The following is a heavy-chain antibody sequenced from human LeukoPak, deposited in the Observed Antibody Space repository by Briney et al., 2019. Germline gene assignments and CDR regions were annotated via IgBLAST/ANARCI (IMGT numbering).Heavy chain of an antibody. V-gene: IGHV1-2*02. D-gene: IGHD3-9*01. CDR3: ARVVDILTGHDTALDY. CDR2: IDPNTGGT. J-gene: IGHJ4*02. Sequence: ASVKVSCKASGYTFSGYYIHWVRQAPGQGLEWMGWIDPNTGGTNFAQNFQGRVTMTTVTSISTAYMELSRLRSDDTAVYYCARVVDILTGHDTALDYWGQGTLVTVSS. CDR1: GYTFSGYY.